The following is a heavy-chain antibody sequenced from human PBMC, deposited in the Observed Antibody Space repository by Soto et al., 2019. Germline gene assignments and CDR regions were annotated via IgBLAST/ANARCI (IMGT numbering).Heavy chain of an antibody. Sequence: SVKVSCKASGVTFSTNAIIWVRHPPGEGREWVRGIIPIFGTATCAQKFEGRVTITADENTSATSMELSSLRTAAKTANYCARDGREGTDANYLDYWGQGTRVTVSS. CDR1: GVTFSTNA. J-gene: IGHJ4*02. CDR2: IIPIFGTA. D-gene: IGHD1-26*01. CDR3: ARDGREGTDANYLDY. V-gene: IGHV1-69*13.